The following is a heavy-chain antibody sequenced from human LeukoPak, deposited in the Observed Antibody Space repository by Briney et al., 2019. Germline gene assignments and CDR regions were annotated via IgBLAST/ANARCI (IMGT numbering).Heavy chain of an antibody. CDR2: ISGSSSFI. CDR1: GFTFSTYS. Sequence: GGSPRLSCAASGFTFSTYSMNWVRQAPGKGLEWVSSISGSSSFIYYADSVEGRFTISRDNAKNSLYLQMNSLRAEDTAVYYCARGGSTSSSSHFHHWGQGTLVTVSS. J-gene: IGHJ1*01. CDR3: ARGGSTSSSSHFHH. V-gene: IGHV3-21*01. D-gene: IGHD6-6*01.